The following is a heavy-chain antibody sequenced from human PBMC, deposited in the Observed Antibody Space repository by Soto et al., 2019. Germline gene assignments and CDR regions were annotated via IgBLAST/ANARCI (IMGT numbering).Heavy chain of an antibody. V-gene: IGHV3-30*02. J-gene: IGHJ4*02. D-gene: IGHD1-26*01. CDR3: AKHQRYSGSYYFDY. CDR1: GFIFNHYG. CDR2: IHSDGSNI. Sequence: GGSLRLSCAASGFIFNHYGMHWVRQAPGKGLEWVAVIHSDGSNINYADPVKGRFTISRDNSKNTLYLQMNSLRAEDTAVYYCAKHQRYSGSYYFDYWGQGTLVTVSS.